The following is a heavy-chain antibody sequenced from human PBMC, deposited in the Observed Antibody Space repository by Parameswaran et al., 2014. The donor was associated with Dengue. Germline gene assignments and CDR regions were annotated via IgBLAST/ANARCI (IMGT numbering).Heavy chain of an antibody. D-gene: IGHD3-22*01. CDR1: GYTFTGYY. V-gene: IGHV1-2*02. CDR2: INPNSGGT. J-gene: IGHJ3*02. CDR3: AREHYYDTEAFDI. Sequence: PGASVKVSCKASGYTFTGYYMHWVRQAPGQGLEWMGWINPNSGGTNYAQKFQGRVTMTRDTSISTAYMELSRLRSDDTAVYYCAREHYYDTEAFDIWGQGTMVTVS.